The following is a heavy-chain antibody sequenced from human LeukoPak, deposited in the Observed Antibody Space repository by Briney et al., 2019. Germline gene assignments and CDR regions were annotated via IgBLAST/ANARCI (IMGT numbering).Heavy chain of an antibody. CDR3: AKDNAAGTPPNDNYYYGMDV. CDR1: GFTFSSYA. V-gene: IGHV3-23*01. D-gene: IGHD6-13*01. Sequence: GGSLRLSCAASGFTFSSYAMSWVRQAPGKGLEWVSAISGSGGSTYYADSVKGRFTISRDNSKNTLYLQMNSLRAEDTAVYYCAKDNAAGTPPNDNYYYGMDVWGQGTTVTVSS. CDR2: ISGSGGST. J-gene: IGHJ6*02.